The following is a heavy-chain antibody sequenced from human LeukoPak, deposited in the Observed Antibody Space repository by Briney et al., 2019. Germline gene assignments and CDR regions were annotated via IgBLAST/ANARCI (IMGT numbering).Heavy chain of an antibody. CDR3: ARPPGIAAAWFDP. CDR2: IDNIGST. V-gene: IGHV4-39*01. Sequence: SETLSLTCTVSGGSISSSSYNWAWIRQPPGKGLEWIGNIDNIGSTYYNPSLKSRVTVSVDTSKDQLSLKLTSVTAADTAVYYCARPPGIAAAWFDPWGQGTLVTVSS. J-gene: IGHJ5*02. D-gene: IGHD6-13*01. CDR1: GGSISSSSYN.